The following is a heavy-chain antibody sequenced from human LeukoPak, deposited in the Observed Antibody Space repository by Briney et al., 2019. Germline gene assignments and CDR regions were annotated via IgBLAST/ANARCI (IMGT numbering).Heavy chain of an antibody. V-gene: IGHV1-8*01. J-gene: IGHJ3*01. D-gene: IGHD3-16*01. CDR2: MNPNSGNT. CDR1: GYAFNTYD. CDR3: AREPLRARVGDNAFDL. Sequence: ASVKVSCRASGYAFNTYDVNWVRQATGQGLEWMGWMNPNSGNTGYAEKLQGRVTMTRDTSTNTAYMELRSLISDDTAVYYCAREPLRARVGDNAFDLWGRGTMVTVSS.